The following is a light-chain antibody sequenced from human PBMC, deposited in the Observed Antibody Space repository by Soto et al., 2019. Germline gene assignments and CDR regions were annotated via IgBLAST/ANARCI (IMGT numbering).Light chain of an antibody. CDR1: SSDVGNSNL. CDR2: EGS. V-gene: IGLV2-23*01. Sequence: QSALTQPASVSGSPGQSITISCTGTSSDVGNSNLVSWYQKHPGKAPKLMIYEGSKRPLAVSNRFSGSKSGNTASLTISGLQAEDEADYYCCSYAAINTYVFGTGTKVTVL. J-gene: IGLJ1*01. CDR3: CSYAAINTYV.